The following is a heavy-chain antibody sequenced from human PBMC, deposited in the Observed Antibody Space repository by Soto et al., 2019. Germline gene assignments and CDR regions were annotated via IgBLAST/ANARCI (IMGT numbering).Heavy chain of an antibody. J-gene: IGHJ4*02. Sequence: EVQLVESGGGLIQPGGSLRLSCAASGFTVSNNYMRWVRQPPGKGLEWVSLIYSGGNTHYADSVKGRFTISRDDSKNTLYLQMNSLRVEDAAVYYCARDPPGIAASGAGGWGQGTLVTVSS. CDR1: GFTVSNNY. CDR3: ARDPPGIAASGAGG. D-gene: IGHD6-13*01. V-gene: IGHV3-53*01. CDR2: IYSGGNT.